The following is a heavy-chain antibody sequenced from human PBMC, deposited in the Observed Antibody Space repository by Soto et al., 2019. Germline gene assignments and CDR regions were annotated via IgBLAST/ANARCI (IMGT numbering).Heavy chain of an antibody. J-gene: IGHJ4*02. CDR3: ARGGSSGYRLIDY. CDR1: GGSISSYY. Sequence: SETLSLTCTVSGGSISSYYWSWIRQPPGKGLEWIGYIYYSGSTNYNPSLKSRVTISVDTSKNQFSLKLSSVTAADTAVYYCARGGSSGYRLIDYWGQGTLVTVSS. CDR2: IYYSGST. V-gene: IGHV4-59*01. D-gene: IGHD6-19*01.